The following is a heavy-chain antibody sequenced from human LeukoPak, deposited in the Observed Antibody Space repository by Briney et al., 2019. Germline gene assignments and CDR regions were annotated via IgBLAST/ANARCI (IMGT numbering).Heavy chain of an antibody. CDR1: GFPFSNAL. D-gene: IGHD3-22*01. CDR3: AKAAIGGYYYDSSGYYFDY. CDR2: IETKSDGGTT. Sequence: GGSLRLSCAASGFPFSNALMSWVRQAPGKGLEWVGRIETKSDGGTTVYAAPVKGRFTISRDDSKNTLYLQMNSLRAEDTAIYYCAKAAIGGYYYDSSGYYFDYWGQGTLVTVSS. V-gene: IGHV3-15*04. J-gene: IGHJ4*02.